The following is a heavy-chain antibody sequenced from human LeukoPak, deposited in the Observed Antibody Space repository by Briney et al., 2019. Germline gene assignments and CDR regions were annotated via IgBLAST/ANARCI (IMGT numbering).Heavy chain of an antibody. CDR2: IWYDGSNN. D-gene: IGHD3-10*01. J-gene: IGHJ5*02. V-gene: IGHV3-33*01. CDR1: AFTFSSYG. Sequence: GGSLRLSCAASAFTFSSYGMHWVRQAPGKGLEGVAVIWYDGSNNYYADSVKGRFTISRYNSKNTLYLQMNSLRAEDTAVYYCARRGAGPNWFDPWGQGTLVTVSS. CDR3: ARRGAGPNWFDP.